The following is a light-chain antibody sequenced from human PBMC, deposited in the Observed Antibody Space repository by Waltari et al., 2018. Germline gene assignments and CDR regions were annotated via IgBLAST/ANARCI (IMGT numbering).Light chain of an antibody. J-gene: IGLJ2*01. Sequence: QSVLTQTPSTCGPPGPRVTNTWSGSSFNIASNTVNWYQQLPGTAPKLIMFGNNHRPSGVPGRFSGSKSGTSASLAISGLQSEDEADYYCGVWDDSLNGVVFGGGTKLTVL. CDR1: SFNIASNT. CDR3: GVWDDSLNGVV. CDR2: GNN. V-gene: IGLV1-44*01.